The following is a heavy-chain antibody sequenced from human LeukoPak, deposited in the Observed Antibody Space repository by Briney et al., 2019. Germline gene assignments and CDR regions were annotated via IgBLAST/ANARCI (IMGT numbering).Heavy chain of an antibody. CDR1: GFTFDDYA. J-gene: IGHJ4*02. Sequence: GGSLRLSCAASGFTFDDYAMHWVRQAPGKGLEWVSLISWEGHTTYYADSVRGRFTISRDNSKNSLFLEMKSLTTDDTAFYYCTRDTDFGSPTNYFDHWGQGTLASVSS. V-gene: IGHV3-43*01. CDR3: TRDTDFGSPTNYFDH. D-gene: IGHD3-10*01. CDR2: ISWEGHTT.